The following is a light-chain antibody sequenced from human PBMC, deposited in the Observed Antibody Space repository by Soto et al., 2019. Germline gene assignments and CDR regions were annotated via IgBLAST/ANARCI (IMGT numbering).Light chain of an antibody. CDR3: QQRNNWPPYT. Sequence: EVVLTQSPGTLSLSPGERATLSCRASQSVSTSLAWYQQKPGQAPRLLIYDASNRAPGIPARFSGSVYGTDFTLSISSLEPEDFACSYCQQRNNWPPYTFGQGTKLEIK. J-gene: IGKJ2*01. V-gene: IGKV3-11*01. CDR1: QSVSTS. CDR2: DAS.